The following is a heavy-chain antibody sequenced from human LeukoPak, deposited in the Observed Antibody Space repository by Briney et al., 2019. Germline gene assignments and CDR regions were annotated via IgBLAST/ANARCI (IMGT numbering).Heavy chain of an antibody. CDR3: AAEFDNEEGLYWDY. D-gene: IGHD2-8*02. CDR2: IHCRGST. Sequence: PSETLSLTCTVSGGSISGYYWNCIRQAPGKGLEWIGCIHCRGSTNYNPSLTSRVTISVDSSRNQFSLKLSPVTPGSTAVQSGAAEFDNEEGLYWDYWGRGTLVTVSS. CDR1: GGSISGYY. V-gene: IGHV4-59*12. J-gene: IGHJ4*02.